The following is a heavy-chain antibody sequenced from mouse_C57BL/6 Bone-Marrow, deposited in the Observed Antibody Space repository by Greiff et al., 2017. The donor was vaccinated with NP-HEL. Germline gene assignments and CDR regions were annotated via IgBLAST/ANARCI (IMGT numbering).Heavy chain of an antibody. CDR2: IYPRDGST. CDR1: GYTFTDHT. J-gene: IGHJ2*01. CDR3: ARRGLTGTSGPYYFDY. D-gene: IGHD4-1*01. V-gene: IGHV1-78*01. Sequence: QVQLQQSDAELVKPGASVKISCKVSGYTFTDHTIHWMKQRPEQGLEWIGYIYPRDGSTTYNEKFKGKATLTADKSTSTAYMQLNSLTSEDSAVYFCARRGLTGTSGPYYFDYWGQGTTLTVSS.